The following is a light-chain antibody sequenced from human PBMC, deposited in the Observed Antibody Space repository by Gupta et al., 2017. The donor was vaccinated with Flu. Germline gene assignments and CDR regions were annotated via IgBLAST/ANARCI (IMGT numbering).Light chain of an antibody. CDR3: RQGKSWPYA. V-gene: IGKV2-30*02. CDR1: QSLVHSNGNTY. J-gene: IGKJ2*01. Sequence: VTLGQPASISCRSSQSLVHSNGNTYLHSFQQRPGQSPRRLIYKGSNRVSGVPDTFSGSGSDTDFTLKIIRMVAHDVGVSYCRQGKSWPYAFGQGTKLEI. CDR2: KGS.